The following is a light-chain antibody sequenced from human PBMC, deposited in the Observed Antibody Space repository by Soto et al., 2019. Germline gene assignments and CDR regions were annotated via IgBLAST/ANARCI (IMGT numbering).Light chain of an antibody. CDR3: CSYTTTSTYV. Sequence: QSVLTQPASVSGSPGQSIAISCTGTSSDAGVYNYVSWYQQHPGKAPKLMIYDVTNRPSGVSNRFSGSKSGNTASLTIAGLQAEDEADYYCCSYTTTSTYVFGSGTKLTVL. CDR1: SSDAGVYNY. J-gene: IGLJ1*01. V-gene: IGLV2-14*01. CDR2: DVT.